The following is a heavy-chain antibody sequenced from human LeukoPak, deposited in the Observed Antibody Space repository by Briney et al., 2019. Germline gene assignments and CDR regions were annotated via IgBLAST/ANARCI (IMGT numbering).Heavy chain of an antibody. D-gene: IGHD6-6*01. CDR3: ARLIDSSSSWFDP. J-gene: IGHJ5*02. V-gene: IGHV4-4*09. CDR2: IYTSGST. Sequence: SETLSLTCTVSGGSISSHYWSWIRQPPGKGLEWIGYIYTSGSTNYNPSLKSRVTISVDTSKNQFSLKLSSVTAADTAVYYCARLIDSSSSWFDPWGQGTLVTVSS. CDR1: GGSISSHY.